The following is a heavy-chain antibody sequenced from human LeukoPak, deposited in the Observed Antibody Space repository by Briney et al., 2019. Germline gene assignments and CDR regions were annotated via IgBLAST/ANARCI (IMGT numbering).Heavy chain of an antibody. Sequence: SETLSLTCTVSGGSISSYYWSWIRQPPGKGLEWIGYIYYSGSTNYNPSLKSRVTISVDTSKNQFSLKLSSVTAADTAVYYCARVGGGDGICPFDYWGQGTLVTVSS. D-gene: IGHD2-21*02. CDR2: IYYSGST. CDR3: ARVGGGDGICPFDY. J-gene: IGHJ4*02. CDR1: GGSISSYY. V-gene: IGHV4-59*01.